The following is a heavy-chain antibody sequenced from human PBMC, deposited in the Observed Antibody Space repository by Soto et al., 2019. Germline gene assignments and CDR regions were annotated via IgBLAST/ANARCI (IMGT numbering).Heavy chain of an antibody. V-gene: IGHV3-15*01. Sequence: GGSLRLSCVASAFSFTNAWMSWVRQAPGKGLEWVGRIKSITDGRTTDYAAPVKGRFTISRDDSNNTLYLQMNSLKTEDTAVYYRYTGRSTYGLDSWGQGTLVAVSS. D-gene: IGHD4-17*01. J-gene: IGHJ4*02. CDR2: IKSITDGRTT. CDR3: YTGRSTYGLDS. CDR1: AFSFTNAW.